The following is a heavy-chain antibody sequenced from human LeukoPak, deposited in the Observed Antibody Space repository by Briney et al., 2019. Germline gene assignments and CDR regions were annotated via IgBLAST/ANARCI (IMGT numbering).Heavy chain of an antibody. Sequence: SETLSLTCTVSGGSISTNSYYWGWIRQPPGKGLEWIGTLYYSGSAYYNSSLKSRATISADMSKNQFSLKLSSLRSEDTAVYYCARDRGVLVVAAKRAFDIWGQGTMVTVSS. CDR1: GGSISTNSYY. V-gene: IGHV4-39*07. J-gene: IGHJ3*02. D-gene: IGHD2-15*01. CDR2: LYYSGSA. CDR3: ARDRGVLVVAAKRAFDI.